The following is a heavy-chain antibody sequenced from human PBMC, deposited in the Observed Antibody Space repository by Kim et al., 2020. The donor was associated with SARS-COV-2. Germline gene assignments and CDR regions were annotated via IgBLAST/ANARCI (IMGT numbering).Heavy chain of an antibody. Sequence: ASVKVSCKASGYTFSSIAMHWVRQAPGQGLEWMGWMNTNTGDPTYAQGFTGRFVFSLDTSVSTAYLQISSLRPEDTVIYFCAARYSSSYFDLWGRGTLVTVSS. D-gene: IGHD6-13*01. J-gene: IGHJ2*01. CDR1: GYTFSSIA. V-gene: IGHV7-4-1*02. CDR2: MNTNTGDP. CDR3: AARYSSSYFDL.